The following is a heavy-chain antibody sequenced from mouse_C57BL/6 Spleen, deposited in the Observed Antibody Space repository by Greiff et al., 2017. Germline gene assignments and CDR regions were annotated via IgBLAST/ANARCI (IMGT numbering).Heavy chain of an antibody. V-gene: IGHV5-6*01. CDR3: ARQANWVFDY. Sequence: EVKLMESGGDLVKPGGSLKLSCAASGFTFSSYGMSWVRQTPDKRLEWVATISSGGSYTYYPDSVKGRFTISRDNAKNTLYLQMSSLKSEDTAMYYCARQANWVFDYWGQGTTLTVSS. J-gene: IGHJ2*01. D-gene: IGHD4-1*01. CDR2: ISSGGSYT. CDR1: GFTFSSYG.